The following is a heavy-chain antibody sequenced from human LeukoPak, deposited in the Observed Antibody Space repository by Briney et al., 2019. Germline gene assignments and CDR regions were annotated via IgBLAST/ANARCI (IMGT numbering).Heavy chain of an antibody. CDR3: ARVYSFNWYYMDV. J-gene: IGHJ6*03. D-gene: IGHD1-1*01. Sequence: SETLSLTCAVYGGSFSVYYWSWIRQPPAKGLECIGEINHSGSTNYNPSLKSRVTISGDTSKNQLSLKASTVTAADTAVYYCARVYSFNWYYMDVWGKGTTVTVSS. CDR2: INHSGST. V-gene: IGHV4-34*01. CDR1: GGSFSVYY.